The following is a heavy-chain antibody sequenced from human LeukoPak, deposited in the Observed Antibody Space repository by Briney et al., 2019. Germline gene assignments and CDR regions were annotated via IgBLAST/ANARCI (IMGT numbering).Heavy chain of an antibody. J-gene: IGHJ4*02. V-gene: IGHV3-66*01. CDR2: IYSGGST. CDR1: GFTVSSNY. CDR3: ARAMVRESNDY. Sequence: GGSLRLSCAASGFTVSSNYMSWVRQAPGKGLEWVSVIYSGGSTYYADSVKGRFTISRDNSKNTLYLQMNSRRAEDTALYYCARAMVRESNDYRGQGTMVTVPS. D-gene: IGHD3-10*01.